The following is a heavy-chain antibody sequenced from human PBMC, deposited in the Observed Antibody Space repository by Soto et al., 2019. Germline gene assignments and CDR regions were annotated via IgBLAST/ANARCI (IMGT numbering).Heavy chain of an antibody. CDR1: GGSISSYY. CDR3: ARPGRTMVRDYYMDV. V-gene: IGHV4-59*08. Sequence: PSETLSLTCTVSGGSISSYYWSWIRQPPGKGLEWIGYIYYSGSTNYNPSLKSRVTISVDTSKNQFSLKLSSVTAADTALYYCARPGRTMVRDYYMDVWGKGTTVTVSS. J-gene: IGHJ6*03. CDR2: IYYSGST. D-gene: IGHD3-10*01.